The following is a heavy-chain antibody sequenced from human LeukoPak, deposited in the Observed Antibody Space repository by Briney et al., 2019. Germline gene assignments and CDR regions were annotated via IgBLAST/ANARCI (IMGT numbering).Heavy chain of an antibody. J-gene: IGHJ3*02. V-gene: IGHV3-74*01. CDR2: INSDGSST. Sequence: GGSLRLSCAASGFTFRSYWMHWVRQAPGKGLVWVSRINSDGSSTSYADSVKGRFTISRDNAKNTLYLQMNSLRAEDTAVYYCARDRYYYGSGSYREAFDIWGQGTMVTVSS. D-gene: IGHD3-10*01. CDR3: ARDRYYYGSGSYREAFDI. CDR1: GFTFRSYW.